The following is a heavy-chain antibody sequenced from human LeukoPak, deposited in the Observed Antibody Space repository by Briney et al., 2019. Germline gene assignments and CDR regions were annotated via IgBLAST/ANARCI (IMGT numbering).Heavy chain of an antibody. CDR1: GGTFSSYA. CDR2: INPNSGGT. CDR3: ARAEIFQVAGPDAFDI. V-gene: IGHV1-2*02. J-gene: IGHJ3*02. D-gene: IGHD6-19*01. Sequence: ASVKVSCKASGGTFSSYAISWVRQAPGQGLEWMGWINPNSGGTNYAQKFQGRVTMTRDTSISTAYMELSRLRSDDTAVYYCARAEIFQVAGPDAFDIWGQGTMVTVSS.